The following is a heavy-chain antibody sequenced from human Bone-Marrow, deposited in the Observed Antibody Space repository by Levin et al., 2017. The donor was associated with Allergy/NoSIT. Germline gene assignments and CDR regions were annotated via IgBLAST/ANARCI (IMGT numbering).Heavy chain of an antibody. J-gene: IGHJ4*02. Sequence: GESLKISCAASGFTFSSYDMHWVRQATGRGLEWVSAIGTAADSYYSGSVKGRFTVSRDNAKNSFYLQMNSLRAGDTAVYYCARVALPRYCTSTSCSDSEYYVDCWGQGTLVTVSS. CDR3: ARVALPRYCTSTSCSDSEYYVDC. CDR2: IGTAADS. V-gene: IGHV3-13*04. D-gene: IGHD2-2*01. CDR1: GFTFSSYD.